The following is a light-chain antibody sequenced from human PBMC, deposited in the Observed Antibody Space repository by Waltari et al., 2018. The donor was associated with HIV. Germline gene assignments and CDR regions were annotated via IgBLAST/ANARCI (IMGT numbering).Light chain of an antibody. V-gene: IGLV1-47*01. Sequence: QRVTISCSGSSSNIGTNYIYWYQQLPGTAPKLLIYRNNQRPSGVPDRFSGSKSGTSVFLAISGLRSEDEADYYCAAWDENLSGRVVFGGGTKLTVL. CDR1: SSNIGTNY. CDR3: AAWDENLSGRVV. CDR2: RNN. J-gene: IGLJ2*01.